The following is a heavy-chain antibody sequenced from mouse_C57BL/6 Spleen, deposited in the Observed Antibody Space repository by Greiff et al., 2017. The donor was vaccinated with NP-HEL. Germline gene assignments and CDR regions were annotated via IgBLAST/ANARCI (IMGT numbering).Heavy chain of an antibody. CDR3: ARTDYGSTNAMDY. CDR1: GYAFSSYW. Sequence: VQLQQSGAELVKPGASVKISCKASGYAFSSYWMNWVKQRPGKGLEWIGQIYPGDGDTNYNGKFKGKATLTADKSSSTAYMQLSSLTSADSSVYFVARTDYGSTNAMDYWGQGTSFTVSS. D-gene: IGHD1-1*01. CDR2: IYPGDGDT. J-gene: IGHJ4*01. V-gene: IGHV1-80*01.